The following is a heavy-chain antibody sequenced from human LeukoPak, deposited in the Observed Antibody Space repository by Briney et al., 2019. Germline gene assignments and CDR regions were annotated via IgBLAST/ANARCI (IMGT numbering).Heavy chain of an antibody. D-gene: IGHD2-2*01. CDR3: ARCGLGSSTINWFDP. Sequence: GGSLRLSCVVSESAFSRLWMNWVRQAPGKGLEWVSYISSSSSTIYYADSVKGRFTISRDNAKNSLYLQMNSLRAEDTAVYYCARCGLGSSTINWFDPWGQGTLVTVSS. V-gene: IGHV3-48*01. J-gene: IGHJ5*02. CDR2: ISSSSSTI. CDR1: ESAFSRLW.